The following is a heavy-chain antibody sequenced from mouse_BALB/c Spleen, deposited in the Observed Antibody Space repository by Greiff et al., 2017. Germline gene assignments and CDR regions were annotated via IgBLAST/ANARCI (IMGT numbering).Heavy chain of an antibody. D-gene: IGHD1-2*01. CDR3: ARRDYYGPFDY. V-gene: IGHV5-12-2*01. J-gene: IGHJ2*01. CDR1: GFTFSSYT. CDR2: ISNGGGST. Sequence: EVMLVESGGGLVQPGGSLKLSCAASGFTFSSYTMSWVRQTPEKRLEWVAYISNGGGSTYYPDTVKGRFTISRDNAKNTLYLQMSSLKSEDTAMYYCARRDYYGPFDYWVQGTTLTVSS.